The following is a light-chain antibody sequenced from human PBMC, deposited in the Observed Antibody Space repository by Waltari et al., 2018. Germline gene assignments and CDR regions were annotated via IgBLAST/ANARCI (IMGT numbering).Light chain of an antibody. CDR3: QQRSSSIT. J-gene: IGKJ4*01. V-gene: IGKV3D-11*01. Sequence: IVLTQSPATLSLSPGERATLSCRASQDISSFLAWYQQQPGQAPRLLIYDASVRATGVPARFSGSGPGRDFTLTISSLEPEDSAVYYCQQRSSSITFGGGTKVEIK. CDR1: QDISSF. CDR2: DAS.